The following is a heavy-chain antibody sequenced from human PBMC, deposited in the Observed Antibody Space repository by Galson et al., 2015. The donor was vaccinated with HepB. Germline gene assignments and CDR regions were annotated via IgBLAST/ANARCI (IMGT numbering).Heavy chain of an antibody. CDR3: AKEGRMTFGGKGYGMDV. D-gene: IGHD3-16*01. V-gene: IGHV3-9*01. CDR1: GLTFDDYA. Sequence: LRLSCAASGLTFDDYAMHWVRQAPGKGLEWVSGITWSSGSIDYADSVKGRFTISRDNAKNSLYLQMNSLRAEDTALYYCAKEGRMTFGGKGYGMDVWGQGTTVTVSS. CDR2: ITWSSGSI. J-gene: IGHJ6*02.